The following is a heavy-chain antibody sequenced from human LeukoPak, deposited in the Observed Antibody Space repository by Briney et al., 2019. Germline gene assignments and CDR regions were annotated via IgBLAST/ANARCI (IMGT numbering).Heavy chain of an antibody. V-gene: IGHV4-34*01. CDR3: ARLHASSWNWS. J-gene: IGHJ4*02. Sequence: SETLSLTCVVYGGSFSGYYWTWIRQPPGKGLEWIGEINHSGSTNYNPSLKSRATISVDTSKNQFSLRLSSVTAADTAVYYCARLHASSWNWSWDRGTLVTVSS. CDR1: GGSFSGYY. D-gene: IGHD6-13*01. CDR2: INHSGST.